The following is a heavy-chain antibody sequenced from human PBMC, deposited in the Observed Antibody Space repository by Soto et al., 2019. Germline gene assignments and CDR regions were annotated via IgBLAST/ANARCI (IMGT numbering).Heavy chain of an antibody. CDR3: ARDESYDILTGYYTPQRFDY. D-gene: IGHD3-9*01. Sequence: GGSLRLSCAVSGFTFSSYWMSWVRQAPGKGLEWLANIKQDGSEKYYVDSVKGRFTISRDNAKNSLYLQMNSLRAEDTAVYYCARDESYDILTGYYTPQRFDYWGQGSLVTVSS. V-gene: IGHV3-7*01. CDR2: IKQDGSEK. J-gene: IGHJ4*02. CDR1: GFTFSSYW.